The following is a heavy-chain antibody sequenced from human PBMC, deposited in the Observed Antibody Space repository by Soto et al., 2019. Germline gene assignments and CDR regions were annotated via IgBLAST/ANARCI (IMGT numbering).Heavy chain of an antibody. J-gene: IGHJ4*01. CDR3: AREAHSQRHY. V-gene: IGHV4-39*01. CDR1: GGSISRSNHH. Sequence: SGTLSLSCTVYGGSISRSNHHWAWFRQPPGKGLEWIGSIYYSGNTYHNPSLKSRVTISLDTSKNQFSLTLRSVTAADTSLYYLAREAHSQRHYWGNRTLVTLSS. CDR2: IYYSGNT. D-gene: IGHD1-26*01.